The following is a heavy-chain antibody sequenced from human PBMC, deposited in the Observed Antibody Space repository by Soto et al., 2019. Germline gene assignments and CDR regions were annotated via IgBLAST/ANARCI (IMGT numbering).Heavy chain of an antibody. CDR2: INHSGST. Sequence: SETLSLTCAVYGGSFSGYYWSWIRQPPGKGLEWIGEINHSGSTNYNPSLKSRVTISVDTSKNQFSLKLSSVTAADTAVYYCARLRYYYGSGNYYYYGMDVWGQGTTVTVSS. CDR1: GGSFSGYY. D-gene: IGHD3-10*01. CDR3: ARLRYYYGSGNYYYYGMDV. J-gene: IGHJ6*02. V-gene: IGHV4-34*01.